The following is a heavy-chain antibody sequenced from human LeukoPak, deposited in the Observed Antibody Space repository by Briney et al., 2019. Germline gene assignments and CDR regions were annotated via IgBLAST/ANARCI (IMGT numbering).Heavy chain of an antibody. V-gene: IGHV3-64*01. CDR1: GFTFSSYA. Sequence: GGSLRLSCAASGFTFSSYAMHWVRQAPGKGLEYVSAISSNGGGTYYANSVKGRFTISRDNSKNTLYLQMGSLRAEDMAVYYCASSEGYCSSTSCLGPYAFDIWGQGTMVTVSS. CDR3: ASSEGYCSSTSCLGPYAFDI. CDR2: ISSNGGGT. D-gene: IGHD2-2*01. J-gene: IGHJ3*02.